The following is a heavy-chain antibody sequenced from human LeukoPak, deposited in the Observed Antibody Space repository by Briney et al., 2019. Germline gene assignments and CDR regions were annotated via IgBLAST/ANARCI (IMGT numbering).Heavy chain of an antibody. J-gene: IGHJ3*02. D-gene: IGHD2-21*01. Sequence: GGSLRLSCAASGFTFSSYSMNWVRQAPGKGLEWVSYISSSSSTIYYADSVKGRFTISRDNAKNSLYLQMNSLRAEDTAVYYCAREEAVIAPADAFDIWGQGTMVTVSS. V-gene: IGHV3-48*04. CDR1: GFTFSSYS. CDR2: ISSSSSTI. CDR3: AREEAVIAPADAFDI.